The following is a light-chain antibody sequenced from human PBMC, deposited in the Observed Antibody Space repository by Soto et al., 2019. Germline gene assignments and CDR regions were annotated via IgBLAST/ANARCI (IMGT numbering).Light chain of an antibody. J-gene: IGLJ1*01. V-gene: IGLV2-14*01. CDR3: SSCARSRTDA. CDR2: EVS. CDR1: SSDVGGYNY. Sequence: QSALTQPASVSGSPGQSIAISCTGTSSDVGGYNYVSWYQQHPGKAPKLMISEVSNRPSGVSNRFSGSKSGNTASLTISGLQSEGEADYSCSSCARSRTDAFGSGTKLAVL.